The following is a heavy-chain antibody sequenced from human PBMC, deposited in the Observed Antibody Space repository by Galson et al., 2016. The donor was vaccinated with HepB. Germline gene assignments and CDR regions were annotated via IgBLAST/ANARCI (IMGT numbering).Heavy chain of an antibody. CDR3: ARPHDSIRYNYHAMDV. D-gene: IGHD1-14*01. J-gene: IGHJ6*02. CDR1: GGPFTNSA. CDR2: IIPVFGTT. Sequence: SVKVSCKASGGPFTNSAFSWVRQAPGQGLEWMGGIIPVFGTTDFAQKFQGRVTITADESTSTVYMEVSSLTFEDTAIYYCARPHDSIRYNYHAMDVWGQGTTVTVSS. V-gene: IGHV1-69*13.